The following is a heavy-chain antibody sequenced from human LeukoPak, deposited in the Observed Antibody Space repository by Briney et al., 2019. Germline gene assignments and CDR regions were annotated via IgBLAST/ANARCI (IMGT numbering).Heavy chain of an antibody. V-gene: IGHV4-34*01. CDR2: INHSGST. Sequence: PSETLSLTCAVYGGSFSGYYWSWIRQPPGKGLEWIGGINHSGSTNYNPSLKSRVTISVDTSKNQFSLKLSSVTAADTAVYYCARGGGRRLQLRGYYYYMDVWGKGTTVTVSS. CDR1: GGSFSGYY. CDR3: ARGGGRRLQLRGYYYYMDV. D-gene: IGHD5-24*01. J-gene: IGHJ6*03.